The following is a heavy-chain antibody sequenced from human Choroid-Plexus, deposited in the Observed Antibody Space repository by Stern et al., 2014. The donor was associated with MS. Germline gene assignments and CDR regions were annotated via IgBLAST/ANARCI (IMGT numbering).Heavy chain of an antibody. Sequence: VQLVESGGGVVRPGRPLRLSCAASGFSFSSFGMHWVRQASGKGVEWVALISYDGSQELAVSVKGRFGISRDNSKNTLYLQMNSLRAEDTAVYYCAKDRQYLTFFFDFWVKGSLVNVSS. D-gene: IGHD2/OR15-2a*01. CDR2: ISYDGSQ. CDR3: AKDRQYLTFFFDF. J-gene: IGHJ4*02. CDR1: GFSFSSFG. V-gene: IGHV3-30*18.